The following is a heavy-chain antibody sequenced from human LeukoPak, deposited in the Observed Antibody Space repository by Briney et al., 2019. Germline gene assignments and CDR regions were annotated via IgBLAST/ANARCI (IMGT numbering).Heavy chain of an antibody. Sequence: SVKVSCKASGGTFSSYAISWVRQAPGQGLEWMGGIIPIFGTANYAQKFQGRVTITADESTSTAYMGLSSLRSEDTAVYYCARAPLGVVVVAARGGYWFDPWGQGTLVTVSS. CDR2: IIPIFGTA. V-gene: IGHV1-69*13. D-gene: IGHD2-15*01. CDR3: ARAPLGVVVVAARGGYWFDP. J-gene: IGHJ5*02. CDR1: GGTFSSYA.